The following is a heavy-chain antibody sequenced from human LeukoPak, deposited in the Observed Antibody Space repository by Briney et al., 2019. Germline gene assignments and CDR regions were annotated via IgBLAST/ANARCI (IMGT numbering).Heavy chain of an antibody. D-gene: IGHD3-22*01. CDR3: ARAHASLRITMIVVGEHAFDI. Sequence: PGGSLRLSCAASGFTFSRYSMNWVRQAPGKGLEWVSYISSSSSTIHYADSVKGRFTISRDNAKSSLFLQMNSLRAEDTAVYYCARAHASLRITMIVVGEHAFDIWGQGTMVTVSS. J-gene: IGHJ3*02. V-gene: IGHV3-48*04. CDR1: GFTFSRYS. CDR2: ISSSSSTI.